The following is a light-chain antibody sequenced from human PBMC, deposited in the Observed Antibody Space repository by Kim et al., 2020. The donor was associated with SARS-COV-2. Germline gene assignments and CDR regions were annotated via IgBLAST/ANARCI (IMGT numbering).Light chain of an antibody. J-gene: IGKJ1*01. CDR2: GAS. V-gene: IGKV3-20*01. CDR1: QSVTTNY. CDR3: EQYDSWPRT. Sequence: SPGERATRSCRTSQSVTTNYLAWFQQKPGQAPRLLIYGASSRATGIPDRFSGSGSGTDFTLTISTLEPEDFAVYYCEQYDSWPRTFGQGTKVDIK.